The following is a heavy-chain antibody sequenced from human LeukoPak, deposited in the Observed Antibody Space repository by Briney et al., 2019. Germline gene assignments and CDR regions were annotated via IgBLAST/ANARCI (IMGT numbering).Heavy chain of an antibody. D-gene: IGHD3-10*01. Sequence: PGVSLRLSCAASGFTFSDYYMSWIRQAPGKGLKWVSYISSSGSTIYYADSGKGRFTISRDNAKNSLYLQLKSRRAEDTAVYYCVHYVSGSYPFHYGAQGTLVTVSS. V-gene: IGHV3-11*01. CDR3: VHYVSGSYPFHY. CDR1: GFTFSDYY. CDR2: ISSSGSTI. J-gene: IGHJ4*02.